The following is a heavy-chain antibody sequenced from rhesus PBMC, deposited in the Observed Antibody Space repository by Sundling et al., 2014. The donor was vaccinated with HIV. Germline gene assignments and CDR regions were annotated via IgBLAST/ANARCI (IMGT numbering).Heavy chain of an antibody. D-gene: IGHD2-8*01. V-gene: IGHV3-116*02. CDR3: PRGGYCSGGVCYAYYFDY. Sequence: EVRLVESGGGLVQPGGSLRLSCAASGFTFSDHYMSWVRQAPGKGPEWVGFIRNKANGGTAEYAASVKGRFTISRDDSKSIAYLQMNSLKTEDTAVYYCPRGGYCSGGVCYAYYFDYWGQGVLVTVSS. CDR1: GFTFSDHY. J-gene: IGHJ4*01. CDR2: IRNKANGGTA.